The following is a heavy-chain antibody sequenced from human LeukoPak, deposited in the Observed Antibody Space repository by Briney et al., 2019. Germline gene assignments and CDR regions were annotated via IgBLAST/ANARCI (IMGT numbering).Heavy chain of an antibody. CDR1: GGSISSSSYY. D-gene: IGHD3-3*01. CDR3: ARVRYYDFWSGYLHPFDY. CDR2: IYYSGGT. J-gene: IGHJ4*02. Sequence: SETLSLTCTVSGGSISSSSYYWGWIRQPPGKGLEWIGSIYYSGGTYYNPSLKSRVTISVDTSKNQFSLKLSSVTAADTAVYYCARVRYYDFWSGYLHPFDYWGQGTLVTVSS. V-gene: IGHV4-39*07.